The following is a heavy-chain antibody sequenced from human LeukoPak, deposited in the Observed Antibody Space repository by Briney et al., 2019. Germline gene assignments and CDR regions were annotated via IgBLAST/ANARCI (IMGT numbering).Heavy chain of an antibody. CDR1: GYTFTGYY. Sequence: GASVKVSCKASGYTFTGYYMHWVRQAPGQGLEWMGWINPNSGGTNYAQKFQGRVTMTRDTSISTAYMELSRLRSDDTAAYYCAGNTHWQWLVNFDYWGQGTLVTVSS. J-gene: IGHJ4*02. D-gene: IGHD6-19*01. CDR2: INPNSGGT. V-gene: IGHV1-2*02. CDR3: AGNTHWQWLVNFDY.